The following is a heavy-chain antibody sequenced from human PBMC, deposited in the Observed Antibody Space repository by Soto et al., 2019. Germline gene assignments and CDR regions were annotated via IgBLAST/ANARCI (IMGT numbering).Heavy chain of an antibody. Sequence: PGGSLRLSCAASGFTFSSYAMSWVRKAQGKGLEWVSACSGSGGSTYHSDSVKGRSTISRDNSKITLCLQRNSLSAEDTAVYYCAKDLSLTAYYMPFASWGQGTRVTV. CDR3: AKDLSLTAYYMPFAS. D-gene: IGHD3-9*01. J-gene: IGHJ4*02. CDR1: GFTFSSYA. CDR2: CSGSGGST. V-gene: IGHV3-23*01.